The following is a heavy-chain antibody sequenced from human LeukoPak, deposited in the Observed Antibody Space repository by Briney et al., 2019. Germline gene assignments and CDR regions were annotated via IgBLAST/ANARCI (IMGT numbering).Heavy chain of an antibody. CDR3: ARGAGYSSSWYGLYYFDY. V-gene: IGHV1-18*01. Sequence: ASVKVSCKASGYTFTSYGISWVRQAPGQGLEWTGWISAYNGNTNYAQKLQGRVTMTTDTSTSTAYMELRSLRSDDTAVYYCARGAGYSSSWYGLYYFDYWGQGTLVTVSS. CDR2: ISAYNGNT. D-gene: IGHD6-13*01. CDR1: GYTFTSYG. J-gene: IGHJ4*02.